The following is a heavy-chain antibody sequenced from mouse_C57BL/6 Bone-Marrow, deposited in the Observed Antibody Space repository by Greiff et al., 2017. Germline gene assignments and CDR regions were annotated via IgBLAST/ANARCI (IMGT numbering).Heavy chain of an antibody. Sequence: DVQLVESGGGLVKPGGSLKLSCAASGFTFSSYAMSWVRQTPEKRLEWVATISDGGSYTYYPDNVKGRFTISRDNAKNNLYLQMSHLKSEDTAMYYCARYYSNSWFAYWGQGTLGTVSA. D-gene: IGHD2-5*01. CDR3: ARYYSNSWFAY. V-gene: IGHV5-4*01. J-gene: IGHJ3*01. CDR1: GFTFSSYA. CDR2: ISDGGSYT.